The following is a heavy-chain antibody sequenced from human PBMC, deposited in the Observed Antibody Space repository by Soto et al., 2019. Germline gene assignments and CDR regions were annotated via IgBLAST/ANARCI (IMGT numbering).Heavy chain of an antibody. CDR1: GGSITRGDYH. CDR2: IYSSGST. J-gene: IGHJ6*02. CDR3: ARDSLGYCISTTGYQSAYSYYGMDV. D-gene: IGHD2-2*01. Sequence: SETLSLTCTVSGGSITRGDYHWTWIRQPPGKGLEWIGFIYSSGSTSYNPSLKSRLTISVDTSKNRFSLKLSSVTAADTAVYYCARDSLGYCISTTGYQSAYSYYGMDVSGPGTTGT. V-gene: IGHV4-30-4*01.